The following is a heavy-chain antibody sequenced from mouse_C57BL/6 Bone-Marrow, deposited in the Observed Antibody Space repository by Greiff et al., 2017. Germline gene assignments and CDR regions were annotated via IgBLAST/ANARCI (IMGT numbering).Heavy chain of an antibody. CDR2: ILPGSGST. D-gene: IGHD1-1*01. CDR1: GYTFTGYW. J-gene: IGHJ1*03. Sequence: VQLQQSGAELMKPGASVKLSCKATGYTFTGYWIEWVKQRPGHGLEWIGEILPGSGSTNYNEKFKGKATFTADTSSNTAYMQLSSLTTEDSAIYYCARGGAIYYYGSSSYWYFDDWGTGTTVTVSS. V-gene: IGHV1-9*01. CDR3: ARGGAIYYYGSSSYWYFDD.